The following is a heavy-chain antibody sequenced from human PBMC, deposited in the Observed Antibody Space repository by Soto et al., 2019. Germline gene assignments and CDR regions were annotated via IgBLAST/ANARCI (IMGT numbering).Heavy chain of an antibody. CDR3: ARARYLRDDAFDI. CDR1: GFTFSSYS. J-gene: IGHJ3*02. V-gene: IGHV3-21*01. CDR2: ISSSSSYI. D-gene: IGHD3-16*02. Sequence: EVQLVESGGGLVKPGGSLRLSCAASGFTFSSYSMNWVRQAPGKGLEWVSSISSSSSYIYYADSVKGRFTISRDNAKNSLYLHMNSLRAEDTAVYYCARARYLRDDAFDIWGQGTMVTVSS.